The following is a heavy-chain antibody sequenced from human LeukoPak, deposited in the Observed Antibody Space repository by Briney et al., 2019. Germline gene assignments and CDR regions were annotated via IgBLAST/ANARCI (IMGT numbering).Heavy chain of an antibody. Sequence: ASVKVSCKASGYTFTSYDINWVRQATGQGLEWMGWTNPNSGNTGYAQKFQGRVTMTRNTSISTAYMELSSLRSEDTAVYYCARGSPSYCGGDCYPDDAFDIWGQGTMVTVSS. J-gene: IGHJ3*02. CDR3: ARGSPSYCGGDCYPDDAFDI. CDR1: GYTFTSYD. V-gene: IGHV1-8*01. CDR2: TNPNSGNT. D-gene: IGHD2-21*02.